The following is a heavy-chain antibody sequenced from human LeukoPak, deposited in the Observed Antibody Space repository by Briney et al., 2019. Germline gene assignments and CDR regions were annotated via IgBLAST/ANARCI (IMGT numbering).Heavy chain of an antibody. D-gene: IGHD2/OR15-2a*01. J-gene: IGHJ4*02. Sequence: GGALRLSCAASGFSFSSYSMNWVRQAPGKGLEWVSYISGSGNAKHYTDSVKGRFTISRDNAKNALYLQMNSLRAEDTAVYFCARDYVYAFDYWGQGTLVTVSS. V-gene: IGHV3-48*01. CDR1: GFSFSSYS. CDR2: ISGSGNAK. CDR3: ARDYVYAFDY.